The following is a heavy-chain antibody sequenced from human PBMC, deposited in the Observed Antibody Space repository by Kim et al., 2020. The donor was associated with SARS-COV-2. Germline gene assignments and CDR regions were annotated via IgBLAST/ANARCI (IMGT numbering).Heavy chain of an antibody. Sequence: GGSLRLSCAASGFTFSDFAFSWVRQAPGKGLEWVSAITNSRTYYADSVKGRFTVSRDNSKNTLYLQMNSLRVDDTAVYFCARVLPYTRGWYTIDYWGRG. J-gene: IGHJ4*02. CDR1: GFTFSDFA. CDR3: ARVLPYTRGWYTIDY. D-gene: IGHD6-19*01. CDR2: ITNSRT. V-gene: IGHV3-23*01.